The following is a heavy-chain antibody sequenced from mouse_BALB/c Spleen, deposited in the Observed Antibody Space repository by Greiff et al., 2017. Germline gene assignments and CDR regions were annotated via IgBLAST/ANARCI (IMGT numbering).Heavy chain of an antibody. J-gene: IGHJ2*01. CDR2: ISSGGGST. Sequence: EVQVVESGGGLVKPGGSLKLSCAASGFAFSSYDMSWVRQTPEKRLEWVAYISSGGGSTYYPDTVKGRFTISRDNAKNTLYLQMSSLKSEDTAMYYCARHGGFPYFDYWGQGTTLTVSS. CDR3: ARHGGFPYFDY. CDR1: GFAFSSYD. V-gene: IGHV5-12-1*01.